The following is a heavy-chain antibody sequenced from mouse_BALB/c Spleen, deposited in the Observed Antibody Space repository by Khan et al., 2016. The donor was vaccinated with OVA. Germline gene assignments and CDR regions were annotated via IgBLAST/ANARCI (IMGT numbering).Heavy chain of an antibody. V-gene: IGHV5-17*02. CDR3: ARAGGNFHWYFDV. CDR2: MSSGGSTI. D-gene: IGHD2-1*01. Sequence: EVELVESGGGLVQPGGSRKLSCAASGFTFSSFGMHWVRQAPKKGLEWVAYMSSGGSTIYYVDPVKGRFTISRDNPKNTLFLQMTSLRSEATAMYYCARAGGNFHWYFDVWGEGTSVTVSS. CDR1: GFTFSSFG. J-gene: IGHJ1*01.